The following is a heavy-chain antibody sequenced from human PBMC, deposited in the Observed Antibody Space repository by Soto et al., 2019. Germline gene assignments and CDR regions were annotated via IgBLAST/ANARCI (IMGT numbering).Heavy chain of an antibody. CDR2: IYYSGST. CDR1: GGSISSGGYY. V-gene: IGHV4-61*08. CDR3: ARDRVAVAGTRAFDI. Sequence: SETLSLTCTVSGGSISSGGYYWSWIRQHPGKGLEWIGYIYYSGSTNYNPSLKSRVTISVDTSKNQFSLQLNSVTPEDTAVYYCARDRVAVAGTRAFDIWGQGTMVTVSS. J-gene: IGHJ3*02. D-gene: IGHD6-19*01.